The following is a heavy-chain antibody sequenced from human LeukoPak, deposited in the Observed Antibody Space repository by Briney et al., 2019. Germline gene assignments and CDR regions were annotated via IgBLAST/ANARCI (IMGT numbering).Heavy chain of an antibody. CDR1: GFTFSSYG. Sequence: GGSLRLSCAASGFTFSSYGMHWVRQAPGKGLEWVAVISYDGSNKYYADSVKGRFTISRDNSKNTLYLQMNSLRAEDTAVYYCAKGAQWLRFYNGMDVWGQGTTVTVSS. CDR2: ISYDGSNK. V-gene: IGHV3-30*18. D-gene: IGHD5-12*01. J-gene: IGHJ6*02. CDR3: AKGAQWLRFYNGMDV.